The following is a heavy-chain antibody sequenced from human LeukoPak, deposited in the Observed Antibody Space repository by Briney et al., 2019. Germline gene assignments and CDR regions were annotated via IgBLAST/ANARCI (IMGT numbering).Heavy chain of an antibody. CDR2: ISYSGST. CDR1: GGSVSSGGYY. CDR3: ARDYSTRYFDS. D-gene: IGHD2-21*01. V-gene: IGHV4-61*08. J-gene: IGHJ4*02. Sequence: PSETLSLTCTVSGGSVSSGGYYWSWIRQPPGKGLEYIGYISYSGSTKYNPSLKSRVTISVDTSKNQFSLKLRSVTAADTAVYYCARDYSTRYFDSWGQGTLVTVSS.